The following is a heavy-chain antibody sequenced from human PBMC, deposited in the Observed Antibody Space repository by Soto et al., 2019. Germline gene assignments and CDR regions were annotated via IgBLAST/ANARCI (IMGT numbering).Heavy chain of an antibody. CDR1: GGTFSSYA. J-gene: IGHJ6*02. V-gene: IGHV1-69*13. CDR2: IIPTFGTA. D-gene: IGHD6-19*01. Sequence: SVKVSCKASGGTFSSYAISWVRQAPGQGLEWMGGIIPTFGTANYAQKFQGRVTITADESTSTAYMELNSLRSEDTAVYYCARAYPPGIAVAPLHGSHYYYYYGMDVWGQGTTVTVSS. CDR3: ARAYPPGIAVAPLHGSHYYYYYGMDV.